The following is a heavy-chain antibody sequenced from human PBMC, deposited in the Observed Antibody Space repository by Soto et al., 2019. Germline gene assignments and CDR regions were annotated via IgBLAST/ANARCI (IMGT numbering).Heavy chain of an antibody. J-gene: IGHJ4*02. CDR2: IYHSGST. CDR1: GGSISSGGYA. CDR3: ARGAYCGGDCYDY. Sequence: PSDALSLTCAASGGSISSGGYAWSWIRQPPGKGLEWIGYIYHSGSTYYNPSLKSRVTISVDRSKNQFSLKLSSVTAADTAVYYCARGAYCGGDCYDYWGQGTLVTVSS. V-gene: IGHV4-30-2*01. D-gene: IGHD2-21*02.